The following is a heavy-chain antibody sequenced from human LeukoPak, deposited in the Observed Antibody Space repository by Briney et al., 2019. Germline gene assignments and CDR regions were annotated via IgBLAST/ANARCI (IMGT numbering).Heavy chain of an antibody. D-gene: IGHD3-10*01. CDR1: GYSISSGYY. J-gene: IGHJ5*02. CDR3: ARHSYGSGSYWATKKNNWFDP. Sequence: PSETLSLTCTVSGYSISSGYYWGWIRQPPGKGLEWIGSIYHSGSTYYNPSLKSRVTISVDTSKNQFSLKLSSVTAADTAVYYCARHSYGSGSYWATKKNNWFDPWGQGTLVTVSS. CDR2: IYHSGST. V-gene: IGHV4-38-2*02.